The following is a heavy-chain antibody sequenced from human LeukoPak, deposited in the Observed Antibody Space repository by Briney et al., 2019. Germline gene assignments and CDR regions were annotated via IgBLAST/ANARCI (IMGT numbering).Heavy chain of an antibody. CDR1: GYTFTSYD. Sequence: ASVKVSCKASGYTFTSYDINWVRQATGQGLEWMGWMNPNSGNTGYAQKFQGRVTMTRSTSISTAYMELGSLTSEDTAVYYCTRGSQNCASASCYNFWGQGTLVTVSS. CDR2: MNPNSGNT. D-gene: IGHD2-2*02. V-gene: IGHV1-8*02. CDR3: TRGSQNCASASCYNF. J-gene: IGHJ4*02.